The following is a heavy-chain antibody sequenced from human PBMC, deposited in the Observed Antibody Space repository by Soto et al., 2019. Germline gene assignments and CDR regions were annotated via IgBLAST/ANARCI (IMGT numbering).Heavy chain of an antibody. D-gene: IGHD3-22*01. CDR3: ARDRSYYDSRRLSADL. Sequence: GGSLRLSCAVSGFTVSSNYMSWVRQAPGKGLEWVSVIYSGGSTYYADSVKGRFTISRDNSKNTLYLQMNSLRAEDTAVYYCARDRSYYDSRRLSADLWGQGTLVTVYS. CDR2: IYSGGST. V-gene: IGHV3-53*01. J-gene: IGHJ4*02. CDR1: GFTVSSNY.